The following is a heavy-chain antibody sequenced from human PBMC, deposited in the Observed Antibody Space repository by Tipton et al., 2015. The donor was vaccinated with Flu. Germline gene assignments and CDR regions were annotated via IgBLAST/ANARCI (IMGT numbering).Heavy chain of an antibody. D-gene: IGHD4/OR15-4a*01. CDR2: ISYNGSP. CDR3: AKDDCGAGPLYNGMDV. Sequence: TLSLTCSVSGASISNFCWSWIRQPPGKGLEWIAYISYNGSPNYHPSLKSRVTISVNTSKNEFSLSLTSVTGADTAVYYCAKDDCGAGPLYNGMDVWGQGTTVTVSS. V-gene: IGHV4-59*01. J-gene: IGHJ6*02. CDR1: GASISNFC.